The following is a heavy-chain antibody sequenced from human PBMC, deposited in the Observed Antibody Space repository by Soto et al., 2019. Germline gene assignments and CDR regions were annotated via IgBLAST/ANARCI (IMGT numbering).Heavy chain of an antibody. CDR1: GGSFSGYY. CDR2: INHSGST. J-gene: IGHJ5*02. Sequence: QVQLQQWGAGLLKPSETLSLTCAVYGGSFSGYYWSWIRQPPGKGLEWIGEINHSGSTNYNPSLKSRVTISVDTSKNQFSLKLSSVTAADTAVYYCARGHDIVVVPALSRGWFDPWGQGTLVTVSS. V-gene: IGHV4-34*01. CDR3: ARGHDIVVVPALSRGWFDP. D-gene: IGHD2-2*01.